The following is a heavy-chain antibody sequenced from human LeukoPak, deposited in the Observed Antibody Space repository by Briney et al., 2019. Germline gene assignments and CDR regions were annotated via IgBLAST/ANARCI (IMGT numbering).Heavy chain of an antibody. Sequence: GGSLRLSCAASGFTVSSNYMSWVRQAPGKGLVWVSRVKGDGTFTNYADSVKGRFTISRDNAKYTLYLQMHSLRAEDTAIYYCVRDGDDYNFDYWGQGSLVTVSS. D-gene: IGHD5-24*01. J-gene: IGHJ4*02. CDR3: VRDGDDYNFDY. CDR1: GFTVSSNY. V-gene: IGHV3-74*01. CDR2: VKGDGTFT.